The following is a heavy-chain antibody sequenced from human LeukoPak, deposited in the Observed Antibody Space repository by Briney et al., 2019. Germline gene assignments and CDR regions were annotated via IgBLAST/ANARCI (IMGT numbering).Heavy chain of an antibody. Sequence: AGGSLRLSCAASGFTFSSYAMSWVRQAPGKGLEWVSTISGSGGSTYYADSVKGRFTISRDNSKNTLYLQMNSLGAEDTAVYYCAKGTYSSSRSGVDVWGQGTTVTVSS. CDR3: AKGTYSSSRSGVDV. V-gene: IGHV3-23*01. CDR2: ISGSGGST. CDR1: GFTFSSYA. J-gene: IGHJ6*02. D-gene: IGHD6-13*01.